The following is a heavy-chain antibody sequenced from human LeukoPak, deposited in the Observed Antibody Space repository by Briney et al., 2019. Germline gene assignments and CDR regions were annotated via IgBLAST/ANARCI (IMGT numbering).Heavy chain of an antibody. CDR1: GGSISSGGYY. D-gene: IGHD7-27*01. Sequence: PSQTLSLTCTVSGGSISSGGYYWSWIRQHPGKGLEWIGYIYYSGSTYYNPSLKSRVTISVDTSKNQFSLKESSLTAGDTAVYYCARSLGWGSTFDYWGQGTLVTVSS. J-gene: IGHJ4*02. V-gene: IGHV4-31*03. CDR3: ARSLGWGSTFDY. CDR2: IYYSGST.